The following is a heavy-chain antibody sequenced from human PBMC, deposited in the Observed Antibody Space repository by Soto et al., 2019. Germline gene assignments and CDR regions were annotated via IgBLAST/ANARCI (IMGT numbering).Heavy chain of an antibody. CDR2: IKQDGGEE. Sequence: GGSLRLSCAASGFIFSDYSMSWVRQSPGKGLEGVANIKQDGGEEDYVDSVKGRLTISRDNAKDSLYLQMNSLRAEDTAVYYCARVYYESRGPTKYRAFDFWGQGTMVTVSS. D-gene: IGHD3-22*01. V-gene: IGHV3-7*01. J-gene: IGHJ3*01. CDR3: ARVYYESRGPTKYRAFDF. CDR1: GFIFSDYS.